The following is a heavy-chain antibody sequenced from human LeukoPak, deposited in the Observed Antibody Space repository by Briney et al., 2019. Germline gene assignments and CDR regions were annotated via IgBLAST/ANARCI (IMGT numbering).Heavy chain of an antibody. CDR1: GYDFTSYY. J-gene: IGHJ4*02. D-gene: IGHD3-22*01. Sequence: ASVKVSCKASGYDFTSYYMHWLRQAPGQGLEWMAIISPSSGSTSFAQKFQGRLPMTRDTSTSTVYMELRSLRSEDTAVYYCARGSSTAVVILDPYYFDSWGQGTLVTVSS. CDR3: ARGSSTAVVILDPYYFDS. V-gene: IGHV1-46*01. CDR2: ISPSSGST.